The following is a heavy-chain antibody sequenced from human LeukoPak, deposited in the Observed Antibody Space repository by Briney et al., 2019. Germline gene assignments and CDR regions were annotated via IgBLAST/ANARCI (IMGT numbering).Heavy chain of an antibody. CDR3: ARTGTREYYDFWSGYYTLGDYYYYGMDV. V-gene: IGHV4-31*03. Sequence: SETLSLTCTVSGGSISSGGYYWSWIRQHPGKGLEWIGYIYYSGSTYYNPSLKSRVTISVDTSKNQFSLKLSSVTAADTAVYYCARTGTREYYDFWSGYYTLGDYYYYGMDVRGQGTTVTVSS. CDR2: IYYSGST. J-gene: IGHJ6*02. D-gene: IGHD3-3*01. CDR1: GGSISSGGYY.